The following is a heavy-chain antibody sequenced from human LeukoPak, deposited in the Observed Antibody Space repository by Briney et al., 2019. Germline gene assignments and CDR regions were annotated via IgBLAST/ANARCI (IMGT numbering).Heavy chain of an antibody. CDR2: IKTDGSST. J-gene: IGHJ4*02. D-gene: IGHD1-26*01. CDR1: GLPFSTYW. V-gene: IGHV3-74*01. CDR3: ARESKPYSGTYNHDY. Sequence: GGSLRLSCEVSGLPFSTYWMHWVRQAPGKGLVWVSRIKTDGSSTTYADSVKGRFTISRDNAKNTLSLQMNSLTAEDTAVYYCARESKPYSGTYNHDYWGQGTLVTVSS.